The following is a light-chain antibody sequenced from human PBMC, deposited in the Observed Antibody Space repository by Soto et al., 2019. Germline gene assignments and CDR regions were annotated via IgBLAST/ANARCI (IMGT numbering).Light chain of an antibody. CDR3: QHYNNWPRWT. CDR1: QSVSSN. CDR2: AAS. Sequence: ETLMTQSPATLSVSPGERATLSCRASQSVSSNLAWYQQKPGQAPRLLIYAASTRATGIPARFSGSGSGTEFTLSISSLQSEDFAVYYCQHYNNWPRWTFGQGTKVEIK. J-gene: IGKJ1*01. V-gene: IGKV3-15*01.